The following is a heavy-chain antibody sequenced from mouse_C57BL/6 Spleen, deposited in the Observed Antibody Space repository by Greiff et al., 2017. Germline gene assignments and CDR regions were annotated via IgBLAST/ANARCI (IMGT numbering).Heavy chain of an antibody. V-gene: IGHV5-17*01. Sequence: EVKLVESGGGLVKPGGSLKLSCAASGFTFSDYGMHWVRQAPEKGLEWVAYISSGSSTIYYADTVKGRFTISRDNAKNTLFLQMTSLRSEDTAMYYCARNGWLPFDYWGQGTTLTVSS. CDR3: ARNGWLPFDY. J-gene: IGHJ2*01. CDR1: GFTFSDYG. CDR2: ISSGSSTI. D-gene: IGHD1-1*02.